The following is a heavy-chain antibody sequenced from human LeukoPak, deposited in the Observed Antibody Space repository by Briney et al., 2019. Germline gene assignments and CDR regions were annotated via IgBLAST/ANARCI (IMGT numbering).Heavy chain of an antibody. D-gene: IGHD2-21*02. Sequence: ASVKVSCKASGYTFTGYYMHWVRQAPGQGLEWMGWINPNSGGANYAQKFQGRVTMTRDTSNSTAYMELSRLRSDDTAVYSCARGVTARGFYYYMDIWGRGTTVTVSS. CDR1: GYTFTGYY. V-gene: IGHV1-2*02. CDR2: INPNSGGA. J-gene: IGHJ6*03. CDR3: ARGVTARGFYYYMDI.